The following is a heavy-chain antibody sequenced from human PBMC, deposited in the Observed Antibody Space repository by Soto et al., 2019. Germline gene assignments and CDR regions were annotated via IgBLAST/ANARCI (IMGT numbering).Heavy chain of an antibody. V-gene: IGHV4-30-2*01. CDR3: AGMPYTSGLRFDP. CDR1: GDSYSISTYS. CDR2: IYQSGVT. D-gene: IGHD6-19*01. Sequence: TLSLTCNMSGDSYSISTYSWSWIRQPPGKALQWIGFIYQSGVTSYNPSLASRVSISLDRSNNQCSLKLKSVTAADTAVYFCAGMPYTSGLRFDPWGPGTLVTVS. J-gene: IGHJ5*02.